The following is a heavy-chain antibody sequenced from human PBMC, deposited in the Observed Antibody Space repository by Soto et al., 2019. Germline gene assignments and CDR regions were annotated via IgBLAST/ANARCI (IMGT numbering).Heavy chain of an antibody. CDR1: GYTFTSYG. CDR3: ARLSVDYDILTGPAGGDYYYGMDV. D-gene: IGHD3-9*01. CDR2: ISAYNGNT. V-gene: IGHV1-18*04. J-gene: IGHJ6*02. Sequence: ASMKVSCKASGYTFTSYGISWVRQAPGQGLEWMGWISAYNGNTNYAQKLQGRVTMTTDTSTSTAYMELRSLRSDDTAVYYCARLSVDYDILTGPAGGDYYYGMDVWGQGTTVTVSS.